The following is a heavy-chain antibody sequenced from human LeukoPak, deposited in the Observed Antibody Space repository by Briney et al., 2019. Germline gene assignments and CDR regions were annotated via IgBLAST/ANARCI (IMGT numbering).Heavy chain of an antibody. CDR2: IYYSGSA. J-gene: IGHJ4*02. V-gene: IGHV4-39*07. D-gene: IGHD3-10*01. CDR1: GGSISSSSYY. CDR3: ARGVDYYGV. Sequence: SETLSLTCTVSGGSISSSSYYWGWIRQPPGKGLEWIGSIYYSGSAYYNPSLKSRVTISVDTSKKQFSLKLSSVTAADTAVYYCARGVDYYGVWGQGTLVTVSS.